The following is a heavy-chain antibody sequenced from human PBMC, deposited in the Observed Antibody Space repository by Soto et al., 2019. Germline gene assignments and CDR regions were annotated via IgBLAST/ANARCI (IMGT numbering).Heavy chain of an antibody. D-gene: IGHD4-17*01. CDR2: ITSSSSYI. CDR1: GFSFSSYS. CDR3: ARERPHPGDYDGH. V-gene: IGHV3-21*01. J-gene: IGHJ4*02. Sequence: EVQLVESGGGLVQPGGSPRLSCAASGFSFSSYSMNWVRQAPGKGLEWVSSITSSSSYIFYADAVKGRFAISRDNAKNSLYLQMNSLRAEDTAVYYCARERPHPGDYDGHWGQGTLVTVSS.